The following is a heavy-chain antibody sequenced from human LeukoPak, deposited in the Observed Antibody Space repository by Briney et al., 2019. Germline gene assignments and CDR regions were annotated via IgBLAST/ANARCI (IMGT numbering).Heavy chain of an antibody. Sequence: GASVKVSCKASGYTFTSYDINWVRQATGQGLEWMGWMNPNSGNTGYAQKFQGRVTMTRNTSISTAYMELSSLRSEDTAVYYCARGHVLASRSGNSCYSGHDYWGQGTLVTVSS. CDR2: MNPNSGNT. D-gene: IGHD2-15*01. V-gene: IGHV1-8*01. J-gene: IGHJ4*02. CDR3: ARGHVLASRSGNSCYSGHDY. CDR1: GYTFTSYD.